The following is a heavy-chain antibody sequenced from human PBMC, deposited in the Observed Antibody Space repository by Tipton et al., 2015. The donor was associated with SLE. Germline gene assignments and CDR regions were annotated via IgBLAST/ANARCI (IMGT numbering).Heavy chain of an antibody. D-gene: IGHD5-12*01. Sequence: TLSLTCTVSGGSISSRSYYWGWIRQPPGKGLEWIGSIYYSGSTYYNPSLKSRVTISLDTSNNQFSLRLSSVTAADTAVYYCARASGYDYLDYWGQGTPVTVSS. J-gene: IGHJ4*02. CDR3: ARASGYDYLDY. CDR1: GGSISSRSYY. V-gene: IGHV4-39*07. CDR2: IYYSGST.